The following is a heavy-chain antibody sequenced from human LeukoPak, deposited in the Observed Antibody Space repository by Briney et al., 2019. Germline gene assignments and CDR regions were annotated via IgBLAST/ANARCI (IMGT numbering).Heavy chain of an antibody. Sequence: PSETLSLTCTVSGGSISSYYWSWIRQPPGKGLEWIGFVHYSGCTHYNPSLKSRVTISVDTSKNQFSLKLSSVTAADTAVYYCATGIIAVTGSDSSFDYWRQGTLVTVSS. CDR3: ATGIIAVTGSDSSFDY. J-gene: IGHJ4*02. V-gene: IGHV4-59*12. CDR1: GGSISSYY. D-gene: IGHD6-19*01. CDR2: VHYSGCT.